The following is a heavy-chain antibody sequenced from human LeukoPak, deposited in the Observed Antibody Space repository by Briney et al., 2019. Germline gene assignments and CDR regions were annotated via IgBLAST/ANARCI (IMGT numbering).Heavy chain of an antibody. V-gene: IGHV4-4*07. CDR2: IYTSGST. CDR1: GGPISSYY. J-gene: IGHJ5*02. D-gene: IGHD6-19*01. Sequence: SETLSLTCTVSGGPISSYYWSWIRQTAGKGLEWIGRIYTSGSTDYSPSLRGRVTISVDKSKNQLSLKLNSVTAADTAVYYCATSSAVGGVKWFDPWGQGTLVTVSS. CDR3: ATSSAVGGVKWFDP.